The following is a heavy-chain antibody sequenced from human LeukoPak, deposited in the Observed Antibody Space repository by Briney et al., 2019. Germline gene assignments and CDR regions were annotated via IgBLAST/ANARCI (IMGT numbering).Heavy chain of an antibody. Sequence: GGSLRLSCAASGFTFSNYWMSWVRQAPGKGLEGVANIKQDGSEKYYVDSVKGRFTISRDNAKNSLYLQMNSLRAEDTAVYYCAKVRTSSGYCFDYWGQGTLVTVSS. CDR1: GFTFSNYW. CDR3: AKVRTSSGYCFDY. CDR2: IKQDGSEK. J-gene: IGHJ4*02. V-gene: IGHV3-7*01. D-gene: IGHD3-22*01.